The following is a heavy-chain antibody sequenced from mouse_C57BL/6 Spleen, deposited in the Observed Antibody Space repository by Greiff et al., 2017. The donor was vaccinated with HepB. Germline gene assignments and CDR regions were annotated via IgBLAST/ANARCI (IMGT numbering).Heavy chain of an antibody. V-gene: IGHV5-16*01. CDR3: AREEGYGKGAMDY. Sequence: EVHLVESEGGLVQPGSSMKLSCTASGFTFSDYYMAWVRQVPEKGLEWVANINYDGSSTYYLDSLKSRFIISRDNAKNILYLQMSSLKSEDTATYYCAREEGYGKGAMDYWGQGTSVTVSS. D-gene: IGHD2-1*01. CDR2: INYDGSST. CDR1: GFTFSDYY. J-gene: IGHJ4*01.